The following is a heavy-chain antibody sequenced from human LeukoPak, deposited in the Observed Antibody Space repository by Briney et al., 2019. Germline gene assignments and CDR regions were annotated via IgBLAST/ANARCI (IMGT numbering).Heavy chain of an antibody. Sequence: GGSLRLSCAASGFTFSSCAMSWVRQAPGKGLEWVSAISGSGGSTYYADSVKGRFTISRNNSKNTLYLQMNSLRAEDTAVYYCARGGGYYYFDSWGQGALVTVSS. V-gene: IGHV3-23*01. D-gene: IGHD3-22*01. CDR3: ARGGGYYYFDS. J-gene: IGHJ4*02. CDR2: ISGSGGST. CDR1: GFTFSSCA.